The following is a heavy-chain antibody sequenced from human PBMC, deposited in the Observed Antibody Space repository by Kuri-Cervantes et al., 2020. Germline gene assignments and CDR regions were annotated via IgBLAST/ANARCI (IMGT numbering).Heavy chain of an antibody. J-gene: IGHJ4*02. CDR3: ASDLRSSGYFSY. V-gene: IGHV3-30*03. Sequence: GESLKISCAASGFTFSSYGMHWVRQAPGKGLEWVAVISYDGSNKYYADSVKGRFTISRDNSKNTLYLQMNILRAEDTAVYYCASDLRSSGYFSYWGQGTLVTDSS. D-gene: IGHD6-19*01. CDR2: ISYDGSNK. CDR1: GFTFSSYG.